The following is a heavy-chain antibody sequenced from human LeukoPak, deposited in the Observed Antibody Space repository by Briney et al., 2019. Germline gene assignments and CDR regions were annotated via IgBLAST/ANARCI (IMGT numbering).Heavy chain of an antibody. J-gene: IGHJ4*02. CDR2: ISSSSSTI. CDR3: ATAHYDYVWGSYRPYYFDY. CDR1: GFTFSSYS. D-gene: IGHD3-16*02. Sequence: PGGSLRLSCAASGFTFSSYSMNWVRQAPGKGLEWVSYISSSSSTIYYADSVKGRFTISRDNAKNSLYLQMNSLRAEDTAVYYCATAHYDYVWGSYRPYYFDYWGQGTLVTVSS. V-gene: IGHV3-48*01.